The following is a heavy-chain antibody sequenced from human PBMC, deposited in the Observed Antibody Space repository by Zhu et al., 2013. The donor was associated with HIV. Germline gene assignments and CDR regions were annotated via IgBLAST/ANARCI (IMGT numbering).Heavy chain of an antibody. CDR3: AREGAYIDY. CDR1: GYIFTNYA. Sequence: QVQLVQSGAEVKKPGASVKVSCKASGYIFTNYAMHWVRQAPGQRLEWMGWINTGNGNTKYSQKFQGRVTISRDTSASTVYMDLSSLRSEDTAIYYCAREGAYIDYWGQGTLVTVSS. J-gene: IGHJ4*02. V-gene: IGHV1-3*04. CDR2: INTGNGNT.